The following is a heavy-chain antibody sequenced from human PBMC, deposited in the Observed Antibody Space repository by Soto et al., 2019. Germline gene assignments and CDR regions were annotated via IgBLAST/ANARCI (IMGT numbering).Heavy chain of an antibody. CDR1: GYTFTSYG. J-gene: IGHJ6*02. D-gene: IGHD2-8*01. Sequence: QVQLVQSGGEVTKPGASVKVSCKSSGYTFTSYGVSWVRQAPGQGLERLGWISVYTGNTKQAQKFQDRVTLTTEASTGTSSLELRNLRSDDTAVYNCARDRCTTDRCYTHHFDVWGQGTTVTVSS. CDR2: ISVYTGNT. CDR3: ARDRCTTDRCYTHHFDV. V-gene: IGHV1-18*04.